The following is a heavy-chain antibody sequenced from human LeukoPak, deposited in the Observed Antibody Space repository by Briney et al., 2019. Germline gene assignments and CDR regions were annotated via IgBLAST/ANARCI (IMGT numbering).Heavy chain of an antibody. CDR2: ISGSGGST. J-gene: IGHJ4*02. V-gene: IGHV3-23*01. CDR1: GFTFSSYA. D-gene: IGHD3-3*01. CDR3: AKAVDFWSGYYSDY. Sequence: GGSLRLSCAASGFTFSSYAMSWVRQAPGKGLEWVSAISGSGGSTYYADSVKGRFTISRDNSKNTLYLQMNSLRAGDTAVYYCAKAVDFWSGYYSDYWGQGTLVTVSS.